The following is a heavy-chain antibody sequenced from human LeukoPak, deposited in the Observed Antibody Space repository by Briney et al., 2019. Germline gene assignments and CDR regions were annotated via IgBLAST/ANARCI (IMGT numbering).Heavy chain of an antibody. J-gene: IGHJ4*02. Sequence: PSETLSLTCTVSVGSIRNYYWSWIRQPPGKGLEWIGYIYYSGSTKYNPSLKSRVTISVDTSKNQFSLKLSSVTAAEPAVYYCARHPSSNFVLDSWGQGTLVTVSS. CDR1: VGSIRNYY. CDR3: ARHPSSNFVLDS. V-gene: IGHV4-59*08. D-gene: IGHD4-11*01. CDR2: IYYSGST.